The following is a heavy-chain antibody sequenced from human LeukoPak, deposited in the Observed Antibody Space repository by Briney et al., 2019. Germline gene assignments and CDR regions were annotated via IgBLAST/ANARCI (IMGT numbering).Heavy chain of an antibody. CDR2: INRSGTTI. Sequence: PGGSLRLSCAASGFTFTSYSMSWIRQAPGKGLEWVSYINRSGTTIYYADSVKGRFTISRDNAKNSLYLQMSSLRAEDTAVYYCARVGYYYDTSGYYEGDYFYMDVWGRGTTVTVSS. CDR3: ARVGYYYDTSGYYEGDYFYMDV. CDR1: GFTFTSYS. J-gene: IGHJ6*03. V-gene: IGHV3-48*04. D-gene: IGHD3-22*01.